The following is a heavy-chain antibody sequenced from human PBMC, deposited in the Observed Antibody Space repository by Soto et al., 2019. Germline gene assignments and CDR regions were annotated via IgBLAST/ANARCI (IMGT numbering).Heavy chain of an antibody. CDR2: IKQDGSEK. D-gene: IGHD4-17*01. J-gene: IGHJ6*02. V-gene: IGHV3-7*05. CDR1: GFTFSSYW. Sequence: GGSLRLSCAASGFTFSSYWMSWVRQAPGKGLEWVANIKQDGSEKYYVDSVKGRFTISRDNAKNSLYLQMNSLRAEDTAVYYCARESRPMRFGGDYEYYYYYYGMDVWGQGTTVTVSS. CDR3: ARESRPMRFGGDYEYYYYYYGMDV.